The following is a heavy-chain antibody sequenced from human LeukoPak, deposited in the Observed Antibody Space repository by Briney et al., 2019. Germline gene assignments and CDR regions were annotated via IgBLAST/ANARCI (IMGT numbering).Heavy chain of an antibody. D-gene: IGHD3-9*01. CDR2: INHSEST. Sequence: SETLSLTCAVYGGSFSGYYWSWIRQPPGKGLEWIGEINHSESTNYNPSLKSRVTISVDTSKNQFSLKLSSVTAADTAVYYCARGALHYDILTGTRIASGYYYYGMDVWGKGTTVTVSS. CDR3: ARGALHYDILTGTRIASGYYYYGMDV. J-gene: IGHJ6*04. V-gene: IGHV4-34*01. CDR1: GGSFSGYY.